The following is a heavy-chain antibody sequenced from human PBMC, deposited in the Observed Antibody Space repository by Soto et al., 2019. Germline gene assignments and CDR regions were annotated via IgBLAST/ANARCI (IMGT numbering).Heavy chain of an antibody. V-gene: IGHV4-30-4*01. CDR3: ARAPPWNYGFDP. CDR2: IYYSGST. Sequence: QVQLQESGPGLVKPSQTLSLTCTVSGGSISSGDYYWSWIRQPPGKGLEWIVYIYYSGSTYYNPSLKSRVTISVDTSKNHFSLKLSSVTAADTAVYYCARAPPWNYGFDPWGQGTLVTVSS. CDR1: GGSISSGDYY. D-gene: IGHD1-7*01. J-gene: IGHJ5*02.